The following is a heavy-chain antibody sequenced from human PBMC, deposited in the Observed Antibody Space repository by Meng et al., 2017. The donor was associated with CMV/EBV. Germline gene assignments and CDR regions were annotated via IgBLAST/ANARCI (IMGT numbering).Heavy chain of an antibody. CDR3: AKVSPLINSYYFDY. CDR1: GFTFSSYA. CDR2: ISGSGGST. Sequence: GGSLRLSCAASGFTFSSYAMSWVRQAPGKGLEWVSTISGSGGSTYYADSVKGRFTISRDISKNTLYLQMNSLRAEDTAVYYCAKVSPLINSYYFDYWGQGTLVTVFS. J-gene: IGHJ4*02. D-gene: IGHD4-23*01. V-gene: IGHV3-23*01.